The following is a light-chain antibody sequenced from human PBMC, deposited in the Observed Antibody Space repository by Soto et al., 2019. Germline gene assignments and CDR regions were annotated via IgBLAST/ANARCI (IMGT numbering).Light chain of an antibody. CDR3: NSYTSSRTLV. CDR1: SSDIGAYNA. V-gene: IGLV2-14*01. Sequence: QSALTQPASVSGSPGQSITISCTGTSSDIGAYNAVSWYQQHPGKAPKPMIYDVSNRPSGVSNRFSGSKSGNTVSLTISGLQAEDEADYYCNSYTSSRTLVFGTGTKLTVL. CDR2: DVS. J-gene: IGLJ1*01.